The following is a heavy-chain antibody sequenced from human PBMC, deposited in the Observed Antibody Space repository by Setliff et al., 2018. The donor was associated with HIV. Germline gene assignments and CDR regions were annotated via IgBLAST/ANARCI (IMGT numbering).Heavy chain of an antibody. J-gene: IGHJ4*02. CDR2: IYSSGNI. D-gene: IGHD3-22*01. CDR3: AREGDSSGYYTGVFFDY. CDR1: GGSVSRGSYY. Sequence: SATLSLTCTVSGGSVSRGSYYWSWIRQPAGKGLGWIGHIYSSGNINYKPSLKSRVTISGDTSKNQFSLKLSSVTATDTAVYFCAREGDSSGYYTGVFFDYWGQGTQVTVSA. V-gene: IGHV4-61*09.